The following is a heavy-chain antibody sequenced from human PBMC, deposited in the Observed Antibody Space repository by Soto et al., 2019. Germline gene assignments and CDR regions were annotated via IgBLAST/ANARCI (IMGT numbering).Heavy chain of an antibody. D-gene: IGHD3-16*01. V-gene: IGHV3-21*01. Sequence: GSLRLSCAASGFPLSSYTMNWVRQAPEKGLEWVSSIGSTGTDMYYAGSVRGRFTISKDDAKNSLYLVMNGLRDEDTAVYYCVRGDYRDHWGEGTLVTVSS. CDR1: GFPLSSYT. CDR2: IGSTGTDM. J-gene: IGHJ4*02. CDR3: VRGDYRDH.